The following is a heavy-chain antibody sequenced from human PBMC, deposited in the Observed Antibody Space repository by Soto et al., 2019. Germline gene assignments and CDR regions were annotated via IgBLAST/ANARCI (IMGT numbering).Heavy chain of an antibody. CDR2: INHSGST. CDR1: GGSFSGYY. CDR3: ARVNDYDSSGPFDY. J-gene: IGHJ4*02. Sequence: TSETLSLTCAVYGGSFSGYYWSWIRQHPGKGLEWIGEINHSGSTNYNPSLKSRVTISVDTSKSQFSLKLSSVTAADTAVYYCARVNDYDSSGPFDYWGQGKLVTVSS. D-gene: IGHD3-22*01. V-gene: IGHV4-34*01.